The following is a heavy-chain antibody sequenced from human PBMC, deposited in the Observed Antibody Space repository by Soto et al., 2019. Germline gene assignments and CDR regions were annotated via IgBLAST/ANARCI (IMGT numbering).Heavy chain of an antibody. CDR1: GGTFSSYA. J-gene: IGHJ4*02. V-gene: IGHV1-69*06. D-gene: IGHD3-22*01. CDR2: IIPIFGTA. CDR3: ARCAPYYSSGYW. Sequence: SVKVSCKASGGTFSSYAIRWVRQAPGQCLEWSGGIIPIFGTANYAQKFTGRVTITAVKSTSTAYMELSSLRSDDTAVYYCARCAPYYSSGYWWGQGTLVTVSS.